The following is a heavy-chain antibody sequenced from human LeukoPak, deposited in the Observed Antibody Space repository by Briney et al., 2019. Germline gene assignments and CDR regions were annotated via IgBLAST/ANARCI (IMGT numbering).Heavy chain of an antibody. CDR1: GFTFSSYA. Sequence: GGSLRLSCAASGFTFSSYAMSWVRQAPGKGLEWVSAISGSGGGTYYAISVKGRFTISRDNSRDTLYLQMNSLRAEDTALYFCAKTPDYYGSGSSSYIDCWGQGTLVSVSS. V-gene: IGHV3-23*01. CDR2: ISGSGGGT. CDR3: AKTPDYYGSGSSSYIDC. D-gene: IGHD3-10*01. J-gene: IGHJ4*02.